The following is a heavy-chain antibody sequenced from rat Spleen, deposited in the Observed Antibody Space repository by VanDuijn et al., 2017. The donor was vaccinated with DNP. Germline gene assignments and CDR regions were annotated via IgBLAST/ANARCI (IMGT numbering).Heavy chain of an antibody. CDR3: VRWNSGHFDY. CDR2: ISSDGDAT. CDR1: GFTFSDYY. D-gene: IGHD4-3*01. V-gene: IGHV5-22*01. Sequence: EVQLVESGGGLVQPGRSLKVSCTASGFTFSDYYMAWVRQAPAKGLEWVTSISSDGDATYYGDSVKGRFTISRDNAKSTLHLQMNSLRSEDMATYYCVRWNSGHFDYWGQGVMVTVSS. J-gene: IGHJ2*01.